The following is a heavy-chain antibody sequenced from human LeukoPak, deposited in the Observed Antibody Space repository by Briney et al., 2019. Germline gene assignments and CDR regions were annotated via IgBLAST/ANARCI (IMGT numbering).Heavy chain of an antibody. CDR2: IYGGGST. CDR1: GFSVSGYY. D-gene: IGHD3-3*01. J-gene: IGHJ4*02. CDR3: ASAPITIFAVVID. Sequence: GGSLRLSCAASGFSVSGYYMNWLRQAPGKGMEWVSIIYGGGSTYYADSVKGRFTISRDNSKNTVYLLMRSLRAEDTAVYYCASAPITIFAVVIDWGQGTLVTVSS. V-gene: IGHV3-53*01.